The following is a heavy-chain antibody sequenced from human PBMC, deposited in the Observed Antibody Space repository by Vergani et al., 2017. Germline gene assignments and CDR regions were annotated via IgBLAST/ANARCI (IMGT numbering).Heavy chain of an antibody. Sequence: EVQLVESGGGLVQPGGSLRLSCAASGFTFSSYSMNWVRQAPGKGLEWVSYISSSSSTIYYADSVKGRFTISRDNAKNSLYLQMNSLRAEDTAVYYCARVKVVVTATPFDYWGQGTLVTVSS. CDR2: ISSSSSTI. V-gene: IGHV3-48*01. J-gene: IGHJ4*02. D-gene: IGHD2-21*02. CDR3: ARVKVVVTATPFDY. CDR1: GFTFSSYS.